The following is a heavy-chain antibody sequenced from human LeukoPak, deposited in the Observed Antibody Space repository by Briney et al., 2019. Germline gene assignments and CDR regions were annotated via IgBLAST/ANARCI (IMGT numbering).Heavy chain of an antibody. D-gene: IGHD1-26*01. CDR1: GGSISSSSYY. Sequence: SETLSLTCTVSGGSISSSSYYWGWVRQPPGKGLEWIGSIYYSGSTYYNPSLKSRVTISVDTSKNQFSLKLSSVTAADTAVYYCARLGHQGFDYWGQGTLVTVSS. J-gene: IGHJ4*02. CDR2: IYYSGST. CDR3: ARLGHQGFDY. V-gene: IGHV4-39*01.